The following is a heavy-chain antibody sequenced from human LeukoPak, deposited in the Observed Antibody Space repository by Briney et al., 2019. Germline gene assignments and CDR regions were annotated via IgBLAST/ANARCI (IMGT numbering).Heavy chain of an antibody. V-gene: IGHV1-18*04. J-gene: IGHJ4*02. D-gene: IGHD2/OR15-2a*01. CDR1: GYSFTTYV. CDR2: INPQNGNT. CDR3: ARARTTFITQWCFSDF. Sequence: ASVKVSRKASGYSFTTYVITWVRQAPGQGPEWLGWINPQNGNTNFAQRFQGRVTMTTDTSTNTAYMELRSLTSDDTAVYYCARARTTFITQWCFSDFWGQGTLVTVSS.